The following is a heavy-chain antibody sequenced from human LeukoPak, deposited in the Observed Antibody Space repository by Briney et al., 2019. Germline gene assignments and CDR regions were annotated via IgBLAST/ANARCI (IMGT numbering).Heavy chain of an antibody. D-gene: IGHD4-17*01. CDR1: GFTFSDYY. CDR3: ARGQLTVTTDY. Sequence: GGSLRLSCAASGFTFSDYYMSWVRQAPGKGLEWVSAISGSGGGTYYADSVKGRFTISRDNSKNTMYLQMNSLRAEDTAVYYCARGQLTVTTDYWGQGTLVTVSS. V-gene: IGHV3-23*01. J-gene: IGHJ4*02. CDR2: ISGSGGGT.